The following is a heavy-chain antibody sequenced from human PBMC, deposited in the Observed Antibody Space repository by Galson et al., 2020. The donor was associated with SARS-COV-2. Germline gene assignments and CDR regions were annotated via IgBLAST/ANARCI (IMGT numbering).Heavy chain of an antibody. CDR3: AVDYYDSSGYHYVDY. Sequence: SETLSLTCTVSGGSISSSSYYWGWIRQPPGKGLEWIGSIYYSGSTYYNPSLKSRVTISVDTSKNQFSLKLSSVTAADTAVYYCAVDYYDSSGYHYVDYWGQGTLVTVSS. V-gene: IGHV4-39*01. CDR1: GGSISSSSYY. CDR2: IYYSGST. J-gene: IGHJ4*02. D-gene: IGHD3-22*01.